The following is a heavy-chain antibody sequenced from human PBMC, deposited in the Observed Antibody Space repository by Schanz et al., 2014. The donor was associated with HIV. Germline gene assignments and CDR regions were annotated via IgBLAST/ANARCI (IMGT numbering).Heavy chain of an antibody. D-gene: IGHD7-27*01. V-gene: IGHV3-13*01. J-gene: IGHJ6*02. Sequence: EVQLVESGGGLVQPGGSLRLSCAASGFTLTTYDMHWVRQGAGKGPAWVSAIGAAGDTYYAGSVKGRFTIARDDAKNSVVLQMNSLRAGDTAIYYCIRLLDDNKNWGGGMDAWGQGATVTVSS. CDR1: GFTLTTYD. CDR2: IGAAGDT. CDR3: IRLLDDNKNWGGGMDA.